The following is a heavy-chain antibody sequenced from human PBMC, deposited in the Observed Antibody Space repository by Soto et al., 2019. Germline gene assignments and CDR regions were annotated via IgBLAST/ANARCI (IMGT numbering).Heavy chain of an antibody. Sequence: QVQLQQSGPGLVKPSQTLSLTCTVSGDSISSDYYHWTWIRQSPGKGLEWIGYIHHSGSILYNPSLKSRVTISVDTSKNQFSLHLTSVTAADTAVYFCAREDDGGDSLDVWGQGTTVTVPS. CDR1: GDSISSDYYH. CDR3: AREDDGGDSLDV. V-gene: IGHV4-30-4*08. J-gene: IGHJ6*02. D-gene: IGHD2-21*02. CDR2: IHHSGSI.